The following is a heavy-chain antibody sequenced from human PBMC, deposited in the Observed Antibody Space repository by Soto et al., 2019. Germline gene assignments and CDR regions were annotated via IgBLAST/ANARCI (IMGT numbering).Heavy chain of an antibody. J-gene: IGHJ2*01. D-gene: IGHD4-4*01. CDR2: IYYSGST. CDR3: AREVAQGSWDYRNLYWYFDL. Sequence: QVQLQESGPGLVKPSQTLSLTCTVSGGSISSGGYYWSWIRQHPGKGLEWIGYIYYSGSTYYNPSLKSRVTISVDTSKNQFSLKLSSVTAADTAVYYCAREVAQGSWDYRNLYWYFDLWGRGTLVTVSS. CDR1: GGSISSGGYY. V-gene: IGHV4-31*03.